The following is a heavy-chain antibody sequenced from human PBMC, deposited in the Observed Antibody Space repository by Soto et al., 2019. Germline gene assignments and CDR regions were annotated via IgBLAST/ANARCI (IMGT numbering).Heavy chain of an antibody. CDR3: ARVPHDSSGYYDY. J-gene: IGHJ4*02. D-gene: IGHD3-22*01. CDR1: GFTFSDYY. CDR2: ISSSSSYT. Sequence: LRLSCAASGFTFSDYYISWIRQAPGKGLEWVSYISSSSSYTNYADSVKGRFTISRDNAKNSLYLQMNSLRAEDTAVYYCARVPHDSSGYYDYWGQGTLVTVSS. V-gene: IGHV3-11*06.